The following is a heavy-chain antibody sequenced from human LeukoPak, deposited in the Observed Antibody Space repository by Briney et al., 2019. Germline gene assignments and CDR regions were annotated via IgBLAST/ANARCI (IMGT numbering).Heavy chain of an antibody. CDR1: GGSISSGGYY. V-gene: IGHV4-31*03. D-gene: IGHD3-22*01. Sequence: SETLSLTCTVSGGSISSGGYYWSWIRQHPGKGLEWIGYIYYSGSTYYNPSLKSRVTISVDTSKNQFSLKLSSVTAADTAVYYCARGRAYYDSSGPINWFDPWGQGTLVTVSS. J-gene: IGHJ5*02. CDR2: IYYSGST. CDR3: ARGRAYYDSSGPINWFDP.